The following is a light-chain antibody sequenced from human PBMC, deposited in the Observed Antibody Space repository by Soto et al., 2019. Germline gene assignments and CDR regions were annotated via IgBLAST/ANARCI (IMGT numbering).Light chain of an antibody. CDR3: SSYTSSSTQV. Sequence: QSALTQPASVSGSPGQSITISCTGTNSDVGGYNYVSWYQQHPGKAPKLMIYDVSNWPSGVSNRFSGSKSGNTASLTISGLQAEDEADYYCSSYTSSSTQVFGGGTKLTVL. CDR1: NSDVGGYNY. CDR2: DVS. V-gene: IGLV2-14*01. J-gene: IGLJ2*01.